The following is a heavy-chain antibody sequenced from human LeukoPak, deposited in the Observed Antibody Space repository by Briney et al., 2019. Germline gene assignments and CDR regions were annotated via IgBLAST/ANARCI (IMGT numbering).Heavy chain of an antibody. CDR1: GGSSSGYY. J-gene: IGHJ5*02. V-gene: IGHV4-34*01. Sequence: SETLSLTCAVYGGSSSGYYWSWIRQPPGKGLEWIGEINHSGSTNYNSSLKSRVTISIDTSKNQFSLKLSSVTAADTAVYYCARGRRSAYYYDSSRYSAPNWFDPWGQGTLVTVSS. CDR3: ARGRRSAYYYDSSRYSAPNWFDP. D-gene: IGHD3-22*01. CDR2: INHSGST.